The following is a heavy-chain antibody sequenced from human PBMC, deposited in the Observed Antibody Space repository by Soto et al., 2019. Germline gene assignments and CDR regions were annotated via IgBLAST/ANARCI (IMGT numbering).Heavy chain of an antibody. D-gene: IGHD5-18*01. CDR3: AKGRYSYGPFDY. CDR1: GGMLSSYA. J-gene: IGHJ4*01. V-gene: IGHV3-23*01. Sequence: GGSLRLSCEASGGMLSSYAMSWVRQAPGKGLEWVSGISTSGGSTYYADSVKGRFSISRDNPTNTVFLQMNSLRAEDTAVYYCAKGRYSYGPFDYWGQGTLVTVSS. CDR2: ISTSGGST.